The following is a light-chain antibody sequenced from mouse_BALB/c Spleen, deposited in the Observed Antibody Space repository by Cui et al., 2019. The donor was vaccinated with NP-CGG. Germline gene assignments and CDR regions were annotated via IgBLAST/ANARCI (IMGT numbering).Light chain of an antibody. V-gene: IGLV1*01. CDR2: GTK. CDR1: TGAVTTSNY. Sequence: QAVVTQESALTISPGETVTLTCRSITGAVTTSNYANWVKEKPDHLFTGLIGGTKNRAPGVPARFSGSLIGDKAALTITGAQTEDEAIYFCALWYSNHWVFGGGTKLTVL. J-gene: IGLJ1*01. CDR3: ALWYSNHWV.